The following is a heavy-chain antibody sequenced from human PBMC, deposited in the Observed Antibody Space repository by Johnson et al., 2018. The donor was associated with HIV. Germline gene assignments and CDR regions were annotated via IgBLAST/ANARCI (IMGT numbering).Heavy chain of an antibody. Sequence: QVQLVESGGGLVKPGGSLRLSCAASGFTFSDYYMSWIRQAPGKGLEWVSYISGSGSTIYYADSVKGRFTIYRDTAKNSLYLQMNSLRDVDTAVYYCEREKSYYYDSSGYPDTFDIWGQGTMVIVSS. CDR1: GFTFSDYY. V-gene: IGHV3-11*04. CDR2: ISGSGSTI. CDR3: EREKSYYYDSSGYPDTFDI. J-gene: IGHJ3*02. D-gene: IGHD3-22*01.